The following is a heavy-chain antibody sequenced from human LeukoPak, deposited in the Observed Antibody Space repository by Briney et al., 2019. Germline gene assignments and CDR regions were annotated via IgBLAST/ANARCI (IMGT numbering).Heavy chain of an antibody. Sequence: TGGSLRLSCAASGFTFSSYSMNWVRQAPGKGLEWVSSISSSSSYIYYADSVKGRFTISRDNSKNMVSLQMNRLRAEDTAVYYCARGEDQLDYWGQGTLVTVSS. J-gene: IGHJ4*02. CDR2: ISSSSSYI. V-gene: IGHV3-21*01. CDR3: ARGEDQLDY. CDR1: GFTFSSYS.